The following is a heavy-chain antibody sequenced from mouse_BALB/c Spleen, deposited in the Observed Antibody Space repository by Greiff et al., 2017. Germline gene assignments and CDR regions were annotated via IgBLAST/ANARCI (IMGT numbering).Heavy chain of an antibody. Sequence: EVQRVESGGGLVKPGGSLKLSCAASGFTFSSYTMSWVRQTPEKRLEWVATISSGGSYTYYPDSVKGRFTISRDNAKNTLYLQMSSLKSEDTAMYYCTRVPGGYDGYAMDYWGQGTSVTVSS. D-gene: IGHD2-14*01. CDR2: ISSGGSYT. CDR1: GFTFSSYT. CDR3: TRVPGGYDGYAMDY. V-gene: IGHV5-6-4*01. J-gene: IGHJ4*01.